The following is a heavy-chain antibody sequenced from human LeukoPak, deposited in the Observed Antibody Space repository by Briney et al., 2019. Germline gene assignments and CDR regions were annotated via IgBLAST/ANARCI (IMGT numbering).Heavy chain of an antibody. J-gene: IGHJ5*01. CDR3: AKGSGSGSYSGVDS. CDR1: GFTFDDYA. CDR2: ISWISGSI. D-gene: IGHD3-10*01. V-gene: IGHV3-9*01. Sequence: PGGSLRLSCAASGFTFDDYAMHWVRQAPGKGLEWVSGISWISGSIGYADSVKGRFTISRDNAKNSLYLQMNSLRAEDTALYYCAKGSGSGSYSGVDSWGQGTLVTVSS.